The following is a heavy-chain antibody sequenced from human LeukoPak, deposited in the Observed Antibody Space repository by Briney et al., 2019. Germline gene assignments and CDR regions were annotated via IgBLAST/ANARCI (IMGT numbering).Heavy chain of an antibody. D-gene: IGHD4-17*01. J-gene: IGHJ4*02. V-gene: IGHV3-23*01. CDR1: EFVFSSHA. Sequence: PGGSLRLSCVASEFVFSSHAMIWVRQAPGKGLEWVSAISGSGGSTYYADSVKGRFTISRDNSKNTLYLQMNSLRAEDTAVYYCAKGFTTHGDYVRGGFDYWGQGTLVTVSS. CDR2: ISGSGGST. CDR3: AKGFTTHGDYVRGGFDY.